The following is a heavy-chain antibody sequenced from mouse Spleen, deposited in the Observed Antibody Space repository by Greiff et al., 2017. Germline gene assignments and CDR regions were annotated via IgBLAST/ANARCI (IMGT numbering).Heavy chain of an antibody. D-gene: IGHD1-1*01. CDR3: ARYNYYGSLYAMDY. J-gene: IGHJ4*01. CDR2: INPNNGGT. Sequence: VQLQQSGPELVKPGASVKIPCKASGYTFTDYNMDWVKQSPGKSLEWIGDINPNNGGTIYNQKFKGKATLTVDKSSSPAYMELRSLTSEDTAVYDWARYNYYGSLYAMDYWGQGTSVTVSS. CDR1: GYTFTDYN. V-gene: IGHV1-18*01.